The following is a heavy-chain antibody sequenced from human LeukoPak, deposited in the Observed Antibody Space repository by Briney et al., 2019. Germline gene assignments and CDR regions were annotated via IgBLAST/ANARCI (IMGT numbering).Heavy chain of an antibody. V-gene: IGHV3-30*18. CDR3: AKDRKAGD. J-gene: IGHJ4*02. CDR1: GFTFSSYG. D-gene: IGHD2-21*02. Sequence: GGSLRLSCAASGFTFSSYGMHWVRQAPGKGLEWLAVISYDGSNKYYADSVKGRFTISRDNSKNTLYLQMNSLRAEDTAVYYCAKDRKAGDRGQGTLVTVSS. CDR2: ISYDGSNK.